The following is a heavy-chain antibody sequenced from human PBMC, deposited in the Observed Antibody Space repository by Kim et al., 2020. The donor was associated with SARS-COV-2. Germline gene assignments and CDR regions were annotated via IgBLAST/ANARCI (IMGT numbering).Heavy chain of an antibody. J-gene: IGHJ4*02. CDR3: ARGGWWYDILTGYNGNFDY. D-gene: IGHD3-9*01. Sequence: ETLSLTCTVSGGSVSSGSYYWSWIRQPPGKGLEWIGYIYYSGSTNYNPSLKSRVTISVDTSKNQFSLKLSSVTAADTAVYYCARGGWWYDILTGYNGNFDYWGQGTLVTVSS. CDR2: IYYSGST. V-gene: IGHV4-61*01. CDR1: GGSVSSGSYY.